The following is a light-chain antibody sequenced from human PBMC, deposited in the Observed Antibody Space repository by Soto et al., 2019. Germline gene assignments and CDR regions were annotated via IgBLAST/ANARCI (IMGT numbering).Light chain of an antibody. CDR2: EVS. CDR1: SSDVGGYNY. CDR3: SSYTSSSTLYV. J-gene: IGLJ1*01. Sequence: QSVLAQPASVSGSPGQSITISCTGTSSDVGGYNYVSWYQQHPGKAPKLMIYEVSNRPSGVSNPFPGSKSGNTASLTISGLQAEDEADYYCSSYTSSSTLYVFVTGTKVTVL. V-gene: IGLV2-14*01.